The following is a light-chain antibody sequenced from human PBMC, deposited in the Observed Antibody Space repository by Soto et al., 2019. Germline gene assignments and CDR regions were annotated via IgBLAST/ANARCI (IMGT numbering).Light chain of an antibody. V-gene: IGLV2-14*03. Sequence: QSALTQPASVSGSPGQSITISCTGTSSDVGAYNYVSWYQHHPGKAPKLLIYDVSHRPSGVSNRFSGSKSGNTASLTISGLQAEDEADYYCSSYTSSSTVVFGGGTKLTAL. J-gene: IGLJ2*01. CDR2: DVS. CDR3: SSYTSSSTVV. CDR1: SSDVGAYNY.